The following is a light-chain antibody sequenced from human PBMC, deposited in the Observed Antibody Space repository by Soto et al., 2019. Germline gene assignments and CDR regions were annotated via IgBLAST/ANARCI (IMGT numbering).Light chain of an antibody. CDR2: GAS. Sequence: EIVMNLSPATLSVSPGERATLSCRASQSVSSNLAWYQQKPGQAPRLLIYGASTRATGIPVRFSGSGSGTEFTLTISSLQSEDFAVYYCQQYNNWPPLTFGGGTKVDXK. J-gene: IGKJ4*01. CDR3: QQYNNWPPLT. V-gene: IGKV3-15*01. CDR1: QSVSSN.